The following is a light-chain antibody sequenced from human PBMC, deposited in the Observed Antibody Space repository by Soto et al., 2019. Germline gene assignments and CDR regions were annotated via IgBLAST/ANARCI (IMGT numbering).Light chain of an antibody. Sequence: EIVLTQSPGTLSLSAGERATLSCRASQSISSNLVWYQQKAGQAPRLLIYGASTRATGIPARFSGSGSGTEFTLTISSLQSEDFAVYYCQQYGNWPKVGQGNKVDIK. V-gene: IGKV3-15*01. CDR1: QSISSN. CDR3: QQYGNWPK. J-gene: IGKJ1*01. CDR2: GAS.